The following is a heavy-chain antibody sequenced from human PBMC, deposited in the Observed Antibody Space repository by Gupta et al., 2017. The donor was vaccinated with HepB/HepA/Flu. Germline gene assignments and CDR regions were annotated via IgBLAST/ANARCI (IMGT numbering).Heavy chain of an antibody. D-gene: IGHD2-21*02. CDR2: TSNVGNNK. Sequence: QVQLVESGGGVVQPGRSLRLSCAASGFTFSNYGMPWVRQAPGKGLEWVAVTSNVGNNKYNTDSVKGRFTISRDNSKNTLFLQMDSLRAEDTAVYYCAKGLMTSNAFYGLDVWGQGTTVTVSS. CDR1: GFTFSNYG. CDR3: AKGLMTSNAFYGLDV. J-gene: IGHJ6*02. V-gene: IGHV3-30*18.